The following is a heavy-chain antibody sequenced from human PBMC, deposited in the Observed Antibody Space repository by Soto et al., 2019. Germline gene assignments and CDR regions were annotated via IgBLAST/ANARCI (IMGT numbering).Heavy chain of an antibody. D-gene: IGHD3-10*01. CDR1: GYSFSNYW. CDR3: ARHGAETPMLGRFYYGLDV. Sequence: PGESLKISCKGSGYSFSNYWISWVRQMPGKGLEWMGRIDPSDSYINYSPSFQGHVTISTDRSISTAYLQWSSLKASDTAMYYCARHGAETPMLGRFYYGLDVWGQGTTVTVSS. V-gene: IGHV5-10-1*01. CDR2: IDPSDSYI. J-gene: IGHJ6*02.